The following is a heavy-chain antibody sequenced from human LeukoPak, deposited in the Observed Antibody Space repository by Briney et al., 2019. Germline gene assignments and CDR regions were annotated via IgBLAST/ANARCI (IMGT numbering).Heavy chain of an antibody. J-gene: IGHJ4*02. CDR1: GGSISSYY. V-gene: IGHV4-59*01. Sequence: SETLSLTCTVSGGSISSYYWSWIRQPPGKGLEWIGYIFNSVTTSYNPSLKSRVTISTDTSKNQISLKLSSVTAADTAVYYCARDHPGADYGGPGVMDYWGQGTLVTVSS. D-gene: IGHD4-23*01. CDR2: IFNSVTT. CDR3: ARDHPGADYGGPGVMDY.